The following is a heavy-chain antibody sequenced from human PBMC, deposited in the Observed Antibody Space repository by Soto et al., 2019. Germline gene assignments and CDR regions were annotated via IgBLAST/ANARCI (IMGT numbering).Heavy chain of an antibody. CDR3: ARDDRPKEVRPKSGFGP. Sequence: QVQLVQSGAEVKKPGASVKVSCKASGYTFTSYGISWVRQAPGQGLEWMGWISSYNGNTNYAQKLQGRVTMTTDTTTRPADMELRSPGSDDTAVYYCARDDRPKEVRPKSGFGPWGQGTLVTVSS. J-gene: IGHJ5*02. CDR1: GYTFTSYG. D-gene: IGHD3-10*01. V-gene: IGHV1-18*04. CDR2: ISSYNGNT.